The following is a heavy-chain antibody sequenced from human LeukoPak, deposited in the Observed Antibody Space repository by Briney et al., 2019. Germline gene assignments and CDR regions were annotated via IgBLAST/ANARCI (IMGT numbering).Heavy chain of an antibody. CDR2: ISVKSGST. CDR1: GVTFDDYA. CDR3: ARSRAGNYYYMDV. Sequence: QSGGSLRLSCAASGVTFDDYAVHSVRQAPGKGLEWVSGISVKSGSTGYADSVKGRFTIYRDNAKNSPYLQMNSLRAEDMALYYCARSRAGNYYYMDVWGKGTTVTVSS. V-gene: IGHV3-9*03. D-gene: IGHD5/OR15-5a*01. J-gene: IGHJ6*03.